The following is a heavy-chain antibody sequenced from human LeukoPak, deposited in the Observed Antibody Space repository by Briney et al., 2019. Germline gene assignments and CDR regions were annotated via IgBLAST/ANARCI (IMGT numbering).Heavy chain of an antibody. CDR2: ISGTGGST. Sequence: SCKASGGTFSSYAMSWVRQAPGKGLEWVSVISGTGGSTYYADSVKGRFTISRDNSQNTLYLQMNSLRAEDTAVYYCAKASELGRGYSHYWGQGTLVTVSS. D-gene: IGHD7-27*01. CDR1: GGTFSSYA. J-gene: IGHJ4*02. CDR3: AKASELGRGYSHY. V-gene: IGHV3-23*01.